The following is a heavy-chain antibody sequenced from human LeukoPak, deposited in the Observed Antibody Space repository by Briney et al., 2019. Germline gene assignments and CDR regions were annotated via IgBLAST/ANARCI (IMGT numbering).Heavy chain of an antibody. J-gene: IGHJ4*02. V-gene: IGHV3-74*01. Sequence: PGGSLRLSYAASGFTFSNYWMHWVRQAPGKGLVWVSRINSDGINTSYADSVKGRFTISRDNAKNSLYLQMNSLRAEDTAVYSCARDLNWETYWGQGTLVTVSS. CDR2: INSDGINT. D-gene: IGHD7-27*01. CDR3: ARDLNWETY. CDR1: GFTFSNYW.